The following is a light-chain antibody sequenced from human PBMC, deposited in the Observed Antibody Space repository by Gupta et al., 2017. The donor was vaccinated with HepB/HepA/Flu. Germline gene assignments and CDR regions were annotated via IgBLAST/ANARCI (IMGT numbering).Light chain of an antibody. CDR1: QSVLYSSNNKNY. V-gene: IGKV4-1*01. CDR3: QPTGA. J-gene: IGKJ3*01. Sequence: DIVMTQSPDSLAVSLVERATINCKSSQSVLYSSNNKNYLAWYQQKPGQPPKLLIYWASTRESGVPDRFSGSGSGTDFTLTISSLQAEDVAVYYCQPTGAFGPGTKVDIK. CDR2: WAS.